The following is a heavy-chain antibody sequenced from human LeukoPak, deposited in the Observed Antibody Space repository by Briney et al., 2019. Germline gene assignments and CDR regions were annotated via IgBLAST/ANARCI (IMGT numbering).Heavy chain of an antibody. Sequence: WGSLRLSCAASGFTSSRYWMSWVRQAPGKGLEWVANIKQDGSQKYYMDSVKGRITISRDNAKNSVDLQTNSLRAEDTAVYYCARENDGFDLWGQGTMVTVSS. CDR2: IKQDGSQK. J-gene: IGHJ3*01. CDR3: ARENDGFDL. V-gene: IGHV3-7*04. CDR1: GFTSSRYW.